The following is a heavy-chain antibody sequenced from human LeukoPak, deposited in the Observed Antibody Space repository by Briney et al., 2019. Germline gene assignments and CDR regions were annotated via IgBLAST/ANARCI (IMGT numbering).Heavy chain of an antibody. Sequence: GGSLRLSCAASGFTFSSYEMNWVRQAPGKGLEWVSYISSSGSTIYYADSVKGRFTISRDNAKNSLYLQMNSLRAEDTAVYYCARDPYSGGYGDYYYYYMDVWGKGTTVTISS. CDR2: ISSSGSTI. J-gene: IGHJ6*03. V-gene: IGHV3-48*03. CDR1: GFTFSSYE. D-gene: IGHD1-26*01. CDR3: ARDPYSGGYGDYYYYYMDV.